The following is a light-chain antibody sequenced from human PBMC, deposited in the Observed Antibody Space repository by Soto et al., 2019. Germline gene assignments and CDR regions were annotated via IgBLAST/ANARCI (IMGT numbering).Light chain of an antibody. V-gene: IGLV2-14*01. Sequence: QSALTQPASVSGSPGQSITISCTGTSSDVGGYNYVSWYQQHPGKAPKLLIYEVSDRPSGVSNRFSGSKSGNTASLTISGLQAEDEADYYCSSYRSSSTLGVLGGGTKLTVL. J-gene: IGLJ2*01. CDR2: EVS. CDR3: SSYRSSSTLGV. CDR1: SSDVGGYNY.